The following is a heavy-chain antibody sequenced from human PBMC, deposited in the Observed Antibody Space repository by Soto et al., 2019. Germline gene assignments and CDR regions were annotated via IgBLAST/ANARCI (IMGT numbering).Heavy chain of an antibody. D-gene: IGHD3-10*01. CDR2: IYHSGST. CDR3: ARFNYYGSGSYSSNAVGFDY. V-gene: IGHV4-4*02. CDR1: GGSISSSNW. J-gene: IGHJ4*02. Sequence: QVQLQESGPGLVKPSGTLSLTCAVSGGSISSSNWWSWVRHPPGKGLGWIGEIYHSGSTNYNPTLKRRVTITVDKSKNQFSLKLSSVTAGDTAVYYCARFNYYGSGSYSSNAVGFDYWGQGTLVTVSS.